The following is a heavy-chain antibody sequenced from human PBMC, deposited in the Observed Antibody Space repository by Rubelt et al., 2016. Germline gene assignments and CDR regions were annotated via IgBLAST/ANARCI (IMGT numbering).Heavy chain of an antibody. CDR2: FDPEDGET. Sequence: GSVKVSCKVSGYTLTELSMHWVRQAPGKGLERMGGFDPEDGETIYAQKFQGRVTITADKSTSTAYMELSSLRSEDTAVYYCARGSDDSSGLVNWGQGTLVTVSS. D-gene: IGHD6-19*01. V-gene: IGHV1-24*01. CDR1: GYTLTELS. CDR3: ARGSDDSSGLVN. J-gene: IGHJ4*02.